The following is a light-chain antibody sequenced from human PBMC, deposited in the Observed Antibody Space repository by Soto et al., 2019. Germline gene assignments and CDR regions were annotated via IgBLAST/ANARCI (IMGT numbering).Light chain of an antibody. CDR3: CSYAGSYAFVV. V-gene: IGLV2-23*02. Sequence: QSVLTQPASVSGSPGQSITISCTGTSSDIGAYNLVSWYQQHPGKAPKLIIYEATKRPSGISNRFSGSKSGNTASLTISGLQAEDEAAYHCCSYAGSYAFVVFGGGTKVTVL. CDR1: SSDIGAYNL. J-gene: IGLJ2*01. CDR2: EAT.